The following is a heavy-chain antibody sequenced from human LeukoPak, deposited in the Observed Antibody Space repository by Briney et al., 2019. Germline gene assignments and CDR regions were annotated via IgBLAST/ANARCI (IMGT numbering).Heavy chain of an antibody. V-gene: IGHV4-30-4*01. J-gene: IGHJ3*02. CDR1: GGSVSSRDYY. D-gene: IGHD1-7*01. CDR2: IYYSVST. CDR3: ASWELRNLDAFDI. Sequence: SQTRSLPCTVSGGSVSSRDYYWSWIRQPPGKGLEWIGYIYYSVSTYYNPSLTSRVTISVDTSKNQFSLELNSVTAADTAIYYCASWELRNLDAFDIWGQGTMVTVSS.